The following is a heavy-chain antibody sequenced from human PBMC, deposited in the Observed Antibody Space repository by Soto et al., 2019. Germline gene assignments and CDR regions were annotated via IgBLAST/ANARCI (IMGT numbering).Heavy chain of an antibody. CDR2: ISGSGGST. Sequence: GGSLRLSCAASGFTFSSYAMSWVRQAPGKGLEWVSAISGSGGSTYYADSVKGRFTISRDNSKNTLYLQMNSLRAEDTAVYYCAKDGFGEFSYYWFDPWGQGTLVTVSS. D-gene: IGHD3-10*01. V-gene: IGHV3-23*01. CDR3: AKDGFGEFSYYWFDP. CDR1: GFTFSSYA. J-gene: IGHJ5*02.